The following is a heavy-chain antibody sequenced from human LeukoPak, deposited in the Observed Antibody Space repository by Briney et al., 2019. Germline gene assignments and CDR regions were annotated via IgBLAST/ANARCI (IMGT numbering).Heavy chain of an antibody. CDR2: INGHGSEI. D-gene: IGHD6-13*01. CDR3: ARDRVGSSIDY. V-gene: IGHV3-7*01. CDR1: GFTFSMSW. Sequence: PGGSLRLSCAASGFTFSMSWMTWVRQAPGKGLEWVASINGHGSEIHYVDSVKGRFTISRDNAKNSLYLQMNSLRAEDTAVYYCARDRVGSSIDYWGQGTLVTVSS. J-gene: IGHJ4*02.